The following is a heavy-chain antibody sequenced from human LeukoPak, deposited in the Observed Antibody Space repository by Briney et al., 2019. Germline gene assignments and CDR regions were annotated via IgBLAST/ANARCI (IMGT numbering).Heavy chain of an antibody. CDR1: GYTFTSYY. CDR2: INPSGGST. D-gene: IGHD6-6*01. CDR3: ARGASSIAALNPFWYFDL. V-gene: IGHV1-46*01. J-gene: IGHJ2*01. Sequence: ASVKVSCTASGYTFTSYYMHWVRQGPGQGLEWMGIINPSGGSTSYAQKFQGRVTMTRDTSTNTVYMELSSLRSEDTAVYYCARGASSIAALNPFWYFDLWGRGTLVTVSS.